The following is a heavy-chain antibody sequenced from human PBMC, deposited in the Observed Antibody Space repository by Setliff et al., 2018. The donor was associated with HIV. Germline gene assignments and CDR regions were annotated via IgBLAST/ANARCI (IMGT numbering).Heavy chain of an antibody. J-gene: IGHJ4*02. CDR3: AGSRGYFVKAD. V-gene: IGHV3-7*01. CDR1: GGSVSSTTYF. CDR2: IHKNGQSEK. D-gene: IGHD3-10*01. Sequence: ETLSLTCTVSGGSVSSTTYFWGWIRQAPGKGLEWVANIHKNGQSEKYYVDSVKGRFTISRDNTQNLVFLDMNSLRVEDTAVYYCAGSRGYFVKADWGQGTLVTVSS.